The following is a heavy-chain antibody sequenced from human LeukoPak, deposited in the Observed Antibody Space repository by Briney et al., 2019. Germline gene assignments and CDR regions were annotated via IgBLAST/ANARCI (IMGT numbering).Heavy chain of an antibody. D-gene: IGHD3-10*01. J-gene: IGHJ5*02. CDR3: AKGDGSGSYYRNWFDP. Sequence: GGSLRLSCAASGFTFSSYGMHWVRQAPGKGLEGVAVISYDGSNKYYADSVKGRFTIPRDNSKNTLYLQMNSLRAEDTAVYYCAKGDGSGSYYRNWFDPWGQGTLVTVSS. CDR2: ISYDGSNK. CDR1: GFTFSSYG. V-gene: IGHV3-30*18.